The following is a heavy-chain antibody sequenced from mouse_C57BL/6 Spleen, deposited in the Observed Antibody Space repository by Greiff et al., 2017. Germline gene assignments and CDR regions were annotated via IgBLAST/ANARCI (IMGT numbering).Heavy chain of an antibody. D-gene: IGHD2-4*01. CDR1: GYTFTSYW. V-gene: IGHV1-50*01. J-gene: IGHJ2*01. CDR2: IDPSDSYT. CDR3: ARGGDYDGGYYFDY. Sequence: VQLQQPGAELVKPGASVKLSCKASGYTFTSYWMQWVKQRPGQGLEWIGEIDPSDSYTNYNQKFKGKATLTVDTSSSTAYMQLSSLTSEDSAVYYCARGGDYDGGYYFDYWGQGTTLTVSS.